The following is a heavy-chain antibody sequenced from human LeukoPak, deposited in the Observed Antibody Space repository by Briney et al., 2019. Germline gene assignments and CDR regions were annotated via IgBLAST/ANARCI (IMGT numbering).Heavy chain of an antibody. V-gene: IGHV4-34*01. CDR1: GGSFSGYY. J-gene: IGHJ5*02. D-gene: IGHD3-3*01. CDR3: ARGRRYYDFWSGYYPPDNWFDP. Sequence: SETLSLTCAVYGGSFSGYYWSWIRQPPGKGLEWIGEINHSGSTNYNPSLKSRVTISVDTSKNQFSLKLSSVTAADTAVYYCARGRRYYDFWSGYYPPDNWFDPWGQGTLVTVSS. CDR2: INHSGST.